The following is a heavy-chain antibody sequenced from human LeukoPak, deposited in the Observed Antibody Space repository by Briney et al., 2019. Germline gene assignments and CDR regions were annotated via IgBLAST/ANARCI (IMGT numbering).Heavy chain of an antibody. CDR1: GGSISSYY. J-gene: IGHJ4*02. V-gene: IGHV4-59*01. CDR3: ARFYDSSGYLHFDY. D-gene: IGHD3-22*01. Sequence: SSETLSLTCTVSGGSISSYYWSWIRQPPGKGLEWIGYIYYSGNTNYNPSLKSRVTISVDTSKNQFSLKLSSVTAADTAVYYCARFYDSSGYLHFDYWGQGTLVTVSS. CDR2: IYYSGNT.